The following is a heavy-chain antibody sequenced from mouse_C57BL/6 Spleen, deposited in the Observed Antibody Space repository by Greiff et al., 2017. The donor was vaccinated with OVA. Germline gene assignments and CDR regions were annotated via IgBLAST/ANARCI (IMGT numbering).Heavy chain of an antibody. Sequence: EVKLMESGPELVKPGASVKIPCKASGYTFTDYNMDWVKQSHGKSLEWIGDINPNNGGTIYNQKFKGKATLTVDKSSSTAYMELRSLTSEDTAVYYCARYYYGSPFAYWGQGTLVTVSA. D-gene: IGHD1-1*01. CDR2: INPNNGGT. V-gene: IGHV1-18*01. J-gene: IGHJ3*01. CDR1: GYTFTDYN. CDR3: ARYYYGSPFAY.